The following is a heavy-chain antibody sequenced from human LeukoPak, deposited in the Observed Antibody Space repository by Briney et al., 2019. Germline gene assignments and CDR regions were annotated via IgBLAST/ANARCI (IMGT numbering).Heavy chain of an antibody. D-gene: IGHD2/OR15-2a*01. CDR2: ISYDGSNK. Sequence: GRSLRLSCAASGFTFSSYGMHWVRQAPGKGLEWVAVISYDGSNKYYADSVKGRFTISRDNSKNTQYLQMNSLRAEDTAVYYCAIASTTSSFDPWGQGTLVTVSS. V-gene: IGHV3-30*03. CDR1: GFTFSSYG. CDR3: AIASTTSSFDP. J-gene: IGHJ5*02.